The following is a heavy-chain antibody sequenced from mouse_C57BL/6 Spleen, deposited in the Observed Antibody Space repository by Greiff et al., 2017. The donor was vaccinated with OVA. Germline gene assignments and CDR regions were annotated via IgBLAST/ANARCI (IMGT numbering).Heavy chain of an antibody. CDR1: GFTFSSYG. CDR2: ISSGGSYT. D-gene: IGHD1-1*01. CDR3: ARQGYYGSDWYFDV. Sequence: EVQLQESGGDLVKPGGSLKLSCAASGFTFSSYGMSWVRQTPDKRLEWVATISSGGSYTYYPDSVKGRFTISRDNAKNTLYLQMSSLKSEDTAMYYCARQGYYGSDWYFDVWGTGTTVTVSS. J-gene: IGHJ1*03. V-gene: IGHV5-6*01.